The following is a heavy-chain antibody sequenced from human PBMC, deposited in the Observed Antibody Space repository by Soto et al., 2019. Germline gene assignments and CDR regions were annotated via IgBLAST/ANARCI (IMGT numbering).Heavy chain of an antibody. Sequence: GGSLRLSCSASGFTFRSYSMNWVRQPPGKGLEWVSCINSEGSNIIYADSVKGRFTVSRDNAKNTLYLQMNNLRAEDTAVYYCVRDQSVAGPTTLFDPWGQGVLVTVSS. J-gene: IGHJ5*02. CDR2: INSEGSNI. V-gene: IGHV3-74*01. CDR1: GFTFRSYS. CDR3: VRDQSVAGPTTLFDP. D-gene: IGHD6-19*01.